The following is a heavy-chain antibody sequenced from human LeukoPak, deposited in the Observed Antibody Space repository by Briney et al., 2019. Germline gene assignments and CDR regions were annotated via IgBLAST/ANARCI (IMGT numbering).Heavy chain of an antibody. CDR1: GGSISSSSYY. CDR2: IYYSGST. J-gene: IGHJ4*02. V-gene: IGHV4-39*07. D-gene: IGHD6-13*01. Sequence: PSETLSLTCTVSGGSISSSSYYWGWIRQPPGKGLEWIGSIYYSGSTYYNPSLKSRVTISVDTSKNQFSLKLSSVTAADTAVYYCARTSSSWTRDYWGQGTLVTVSS. CDR3: ARTSSSWTRDY.